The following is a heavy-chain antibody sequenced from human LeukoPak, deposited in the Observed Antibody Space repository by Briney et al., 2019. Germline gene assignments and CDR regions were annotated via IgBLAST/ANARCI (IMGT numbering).Heavy chain of an antibody. CDR3: ARAYSGRYGLGYNYMDV. V-gene: IGHV3-21*01. Sequence: PGGSLRLSCAGSGFTFSSYSMNWVRQAPGKGLEWVSSISSSSIYIYYADSVKGRFTTSRYNAKNSLYLQMNSLRAEDTAVYYCARAYSGRYGLGYNYMDVWGKGSTVTISS. CDR1: GFTFSSYS. CDR2: ISSSSIYI. D-gene: IGHD1-26*01. J-gene: IGHJ6*03.